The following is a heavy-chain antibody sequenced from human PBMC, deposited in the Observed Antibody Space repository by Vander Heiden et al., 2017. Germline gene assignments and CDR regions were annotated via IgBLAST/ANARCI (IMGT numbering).Heavy chain of an antibody. J-gene: IGHJ4*02. Sequence: QVQLVESGGGLVKPGGSLRLSCAASGFTFSDYYMSWIRQAPGKGLEWVSYISSSGSTIYYADAVKDRFTISRDNAKNSLYLQMNSLRPQDTAVYYCARNYYDSSGYYEDYWGQGTLVTVSS. V-gene: IGHV3-11*01. CDR2: ISSSGSTI. CDR1: GFTFSDYY. CDR3: ARNYYDSSGYYEDY. D-gene: IGHD3-22*01.